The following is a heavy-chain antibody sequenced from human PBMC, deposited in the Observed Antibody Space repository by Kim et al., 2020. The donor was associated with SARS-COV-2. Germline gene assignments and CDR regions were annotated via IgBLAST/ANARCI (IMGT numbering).Heavy chain of an antibody. D-gene: IGHD1-26*01. CDR3: ARASFSTIVGATTRWFDP. J-gene: IGHJ5*02. Sequence: RVTISVDTSKNQFSLKLSSVTAADTAVYYCARASFSTIVGATTRWFDPWGQGTLVTVSS. V-gene: IGHV4-34*01.